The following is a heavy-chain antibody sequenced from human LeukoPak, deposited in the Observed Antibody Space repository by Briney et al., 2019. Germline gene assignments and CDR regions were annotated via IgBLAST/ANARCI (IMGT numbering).Heavy chain of an antibody. J-gene: IGHJ6*02. CDR3: TSGIAAADHYYYYYGMDV. D-gene: IGHD6-13*01. V-gene: IGHV3-49*04. CDR2: FRSKVYGGTT. Sequence: GRSLRLSCTASGFTFGDYAMSWVRQAPGKGLEWVGFFRSKVYGGTTEYAASAECRFTISRDDSKSIAYLQTNSLKTDDTAVYYCTSGIAAADHYYYYYGMDVWGQGTTVTVSS. CDR1: GFTFGDYA.